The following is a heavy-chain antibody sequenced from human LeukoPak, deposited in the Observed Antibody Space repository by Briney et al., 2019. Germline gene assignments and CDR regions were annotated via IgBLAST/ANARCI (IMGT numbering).Heavy chain of an antibody. D-gene: IGHD6-25*01. CDR3: ARESGAAGDY. CDR2: INPNSGGT. CDR1: GYTFTGYY. J-gene: IGHJ4*02. V-gene: IGHV1-2*02. Sequence: ATVKVSCKASGYTFTGYYMHWVRQPPAQGPEWMGWINPNSGGTNYAQKFQGRVTMTRDTSISTAYMELSRLRSDDTAVYYCARESGAAGDYWGQGTLVTVSS.